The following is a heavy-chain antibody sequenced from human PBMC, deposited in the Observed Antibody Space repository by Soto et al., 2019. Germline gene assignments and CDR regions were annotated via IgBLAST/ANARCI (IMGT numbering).Heavy chain of an antibody. CDR1: GGSISKSNW. CDR3: AKWHPMDP. J-gene: IGHJ5*02. D-gene: IGHD2-2*01. CDR2: ISLGGIT. Sequence: SATLSLTCAVAGGSISKSNWWTWVRQPPGQGLEWIGEISLGGITNYNPSLKSRVTMSINNSKNQFSLKLTSLTSADTAVYYCAKWHPMDPWGQGTLVTVSS. V-gene: IGHV4-4*02.